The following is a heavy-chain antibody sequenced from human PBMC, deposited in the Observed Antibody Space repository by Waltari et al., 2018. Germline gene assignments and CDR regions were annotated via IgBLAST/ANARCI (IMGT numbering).Heavy chain of an antibody. CDR3: AKDSRSSSRVVACYFDY. Sequence: EVQLLESGGGLVQPGGSLRLSCAASGFTFSSYAMSWVRQAPGKGLEWVSAISGSGGSTYYADSVKGRFTISRDNSKNTLYLQMNSLRAEDTAVYYCAKDSRSSSRVVACYFDYWGQGTLVTVSS. CDR1: GFTFSSYA. V-gene: IGHV3-23*01. D-gene: IGHD6-13*01. CDR2: ISGSGGST. J-gene: IGHJ4*02.